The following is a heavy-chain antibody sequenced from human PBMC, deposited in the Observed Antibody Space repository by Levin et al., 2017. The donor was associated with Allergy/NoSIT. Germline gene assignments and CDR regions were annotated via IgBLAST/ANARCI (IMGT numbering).Heavy chain of an antibody. CDR3: ARGDSSSAEGHYYYGLDV. J-gene: IGHJ6*02. V-gene: IGHV3-74*01. Sequence: GESLKISCVASGFTFRNYWMHWVRQAPGKGLVWVSRIKSDGSITSYADSVKDRFTISRDNAKNTLYLQMSSLRAEDTAVYYCARGDSSSAEGHYYYGLDVWGQGTTVTVSS. CDR2: IKSDGSIT. D-gene: IGHD6-13*01. CDR1: GFTFRNYW.